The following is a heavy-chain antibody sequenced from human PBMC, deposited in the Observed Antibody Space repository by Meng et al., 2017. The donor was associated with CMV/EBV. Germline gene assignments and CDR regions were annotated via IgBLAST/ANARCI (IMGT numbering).Heavy chain of an antibody. CDR2: IYWDDDK. D-gene: IGHD5-18*01. CDR3: AHRGSYGYHGY. CDR1: RFTLSTSGVG. V-gene: IGHV2-5*02. J-gene: IGHJ4*02. Sequence: QTTLHGSALTQAKPPAHLTLTSPVSRFTLSTSGVGVGSIRQPPGKALEWLALIYWDDDKRYSPSLKSRLTITKDTSKNQVVLTMTNMDPVDTATYYCAHRGSYGYHGYWGQGTLVTVSS.